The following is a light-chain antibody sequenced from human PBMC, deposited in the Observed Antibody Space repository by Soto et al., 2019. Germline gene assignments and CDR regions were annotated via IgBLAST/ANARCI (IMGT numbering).Light chain of an antibody. CDR3: QSCDSSLSGYV. J-gene: IGLJ1*01. CDR1: SSNIGAHYD. V-gene: IGLV1-40*01. CDR2: GNT. Sequence: QSVLTQPPSVSGAPGQRVTISCTGSSSNIGAHYDVHWYQQLPGTAPKLLIYGNTNRPSGVPDRFSGSKSGTSASLAITGLKAEDEADYYGQSCDSSLSGYVFVTGTKVTVL.